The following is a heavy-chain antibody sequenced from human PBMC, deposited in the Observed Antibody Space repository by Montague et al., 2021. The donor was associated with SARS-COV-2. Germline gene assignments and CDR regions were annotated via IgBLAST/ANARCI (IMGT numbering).Heavy chain of an antibody. D-gene: IGHD3-22*01. CDR3: ARATVDINMILVVITSVNHYFDS. Sequence: SETLSLTCAVYGGSFSGYYWTWIRQSPGKGLEWIGEINHSGSTNYSPSLESRVATPVDTSKNQFSLKLNSVTAADTAIYYCARATVDINMILVVITSVNHYFDSWGQGTLVTVSP. V-gene: IGHV4-34*01. J-gene: IGHJ4*02. CDR2: INHSGST. CDR1: GGSFSGYY.